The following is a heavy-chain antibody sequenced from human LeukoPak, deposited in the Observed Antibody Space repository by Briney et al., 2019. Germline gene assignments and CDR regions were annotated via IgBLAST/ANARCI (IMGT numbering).Heavy chain of an antibody. CDR2: IKSKTDGGTI. J-gene: IGHJ4*02. Sequence: PGGSLRLSCAASGFTFSNAWMNWVRQSPGKGLEWVGRIKSKTDGGTIDYGAPVKGRFTISRDDSKNTLFLQMSSLKTEDTAMYHCTTGVRDSSGYYNFDYWGQGTLVTVSS. D-gene: IGHD3-22*01. V-gene: IGHV3-15*01. CDR1: GFTFSNAW. CDR3: TTGVRDSSGYYNFDY.